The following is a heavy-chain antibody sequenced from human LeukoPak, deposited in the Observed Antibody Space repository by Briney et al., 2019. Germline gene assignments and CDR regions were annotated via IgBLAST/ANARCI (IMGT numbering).Heavy chain of an antibody. CDR3: ARRSAFGVYYYYYMDV. Sequence: ASVKVSCKASGDTFTSYDINCVRQATGQGLEWRGWMNPNSGNTGYAQKFQGRVTMTRNTSISTAYMELSSLRSDDTAVYSCARRSAFGVYYYYYMDVWGKGTTVTISS. CDR2: MNPNSGNT. D-gene: IGHD3-16*01. J-gene: IGHJ6*03. V-gene: IGHV1-8*01. CDR1: GDTFTSYD.